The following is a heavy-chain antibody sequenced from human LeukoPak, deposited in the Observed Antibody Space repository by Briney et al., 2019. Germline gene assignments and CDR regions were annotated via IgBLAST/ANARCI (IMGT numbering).Heavy chain of an antibody. J-gene: IGHJ4*02. CDR3: ARGTPYYYDSKPFDY. D-gene: IGHD3-22*01. CDR2: ISYDGSNK. Sequence: GRSLRLSCAASGFTFSIHAMHWVRQAPGKGLEWVAVISYDGSNKYYADSVKGRFTISRDNSKNTLYLQMNSLRAEDTAVYYCARGTPYYYDSKPFDYWGQGTLVTVSS. V-gene: IGHV3-30-3*01. CDR1: GFTFSIHA.